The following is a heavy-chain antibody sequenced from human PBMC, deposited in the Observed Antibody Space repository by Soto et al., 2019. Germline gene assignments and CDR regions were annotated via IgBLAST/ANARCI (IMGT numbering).Heavy chain of an antibody. CDR1: GFTFSGSA. CDR2: IRSKANSYAT. V-gene: IGHV3-73*02. CDR3: NREGEYDYVWGSYRHRWYFDY. D-gene: IGHD3-16*02. J-gene: IGHJ4*02. Sequence: EVQLVESGGGLVQPGGSLKLSCAASGFTFSGSAMHWVRQASGKGLEWVGRIRSKANSYATAYAASVKGRFTISRDDSKNAEYLQMNNQKSEETAVYYGNREGEYDYVWGSYRHRWYFDYWGQGTLVTVSS.